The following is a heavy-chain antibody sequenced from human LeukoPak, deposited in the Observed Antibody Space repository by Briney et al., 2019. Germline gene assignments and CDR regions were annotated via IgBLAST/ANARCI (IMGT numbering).Heavy chain of an antibody. D-gene: IGHD3-22*01. Sequence: PGGSLRLSCAASGFTFSSFEMNWVRQAPGKGLEWVSYISNSGSTIYYADSVKGRFTISRDNAKNSLYLKMTSLRAEDTAVYFCARTTYYYANSGSSPVDYWGQGTLVTVSS. V-gene: IGHV3-48*03. J-gene: IGHJ4*02. CDR3: ARTTYYYANSGSSPVDY. CDR2: ISNSGSTI. CDR1: GFTFSSFE.